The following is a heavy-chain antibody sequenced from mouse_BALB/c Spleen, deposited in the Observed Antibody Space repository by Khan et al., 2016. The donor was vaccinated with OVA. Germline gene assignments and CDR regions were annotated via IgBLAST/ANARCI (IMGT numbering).Heavy chain of an antibody. CDR2: INPYNDGA. CDR3: ARPGNRYERVFDY. Sequence: VQLQQSGPELVKPGASVKMSCKASGYTFTRYVMHWVKQKPGQGLEWIGYINPYNDGAQYNEKFKGKATLTSDKSSSTADMELNSLTSEDSAVYYCARPGNRYERVFDYWGQGTTLTVSS. V-gene: IGHV1S136*01. J-gene: IGHJ2*01. CDR1: GYTFTRYV. D-gene: IGHD2-14*01.